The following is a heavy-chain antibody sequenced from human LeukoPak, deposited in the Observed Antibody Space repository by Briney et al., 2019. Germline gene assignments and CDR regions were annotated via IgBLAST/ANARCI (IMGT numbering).Heavy chain of an antibody. CDR1: GGSISSYY. Sequence: PSETLSLTCTVSGGSISSYYWSWIRQPAGKGLEWIGRIYTSGSTNYNPSLKSRVTMSVDTSKNQFSLRLSSVTAADTAVYYCARDRDSSGFDAFDIWGQGTMVTVSS. V-gene: IGHV4-4*07. D-gene: IGHD3-22*01. CDR2: IYTSGST. CDR3: ARDRDSSGFDAFDI. J-gene: IGHJ3*02.